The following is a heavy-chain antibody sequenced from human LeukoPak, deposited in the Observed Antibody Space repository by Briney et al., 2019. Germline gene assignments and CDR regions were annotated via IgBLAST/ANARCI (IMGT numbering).Heavy chain of an antibody. J-gene: IGHJ5*02. D-gene: IGHD4-17*01. Sequence: GGSLRLSRAASGLTGSHNYVSWVRQAPGKGLEWVSAIHTSGDTCYADSVKGRFTISRDTSKNTLYLQINSLRVEDTAVYYCIVFGDSNHWGQGTLVTVSS. V-gene: IGHV3-53*01. CDR2: IHTSGDT. CDR1: GLTGSHNY. CDR3: IVFGDSNH.